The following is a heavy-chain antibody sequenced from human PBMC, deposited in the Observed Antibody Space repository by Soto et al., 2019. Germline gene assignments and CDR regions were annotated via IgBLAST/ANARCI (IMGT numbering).Heavy chain of an antibody. CDR2: IYWDDDK. CDR3: AHVPIVVVPPDYYYYGMDV. V-gene: IGHV2-5*02. D-gene: IGHD2-2*01. J-gene: IGHJ6*02. Sequence: QITLKESGPPLVKPTQTLTLTCTFSGFSLSTSGVGVGWIRQPPGKALEWLALIYWDDDKRYSPSLKSRLTLPKDNSKNPVVLTMTNMDPVDTATYYCAHVPIVVVPPDYYYYGMDVWGQGTTVTVSS. CDR1: GFSLSTSGVG.